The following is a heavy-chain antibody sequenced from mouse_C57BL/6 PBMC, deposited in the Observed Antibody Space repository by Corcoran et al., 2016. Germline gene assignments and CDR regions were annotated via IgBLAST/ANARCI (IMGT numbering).Heavy chain of an antibody. Sequence: QVQLQQSGAELARPGASVKLSCKASGSTFTSYGISWVKQRTGQGLEWIGEIYPRSGNTYYNEKFKGKATLTADKSSSTAYMELRSLTSEDSAVYFCARYGNYAMDYWGQGTSVTVSS. J-gene: IGHJ4*01. D-gene: IGHD2-1*01. CDR3: ARYGNYAMDY. CDR2: IYPRSGNT. CDR1: GSTFTSYG. V-gene: IGHV1-81*01.